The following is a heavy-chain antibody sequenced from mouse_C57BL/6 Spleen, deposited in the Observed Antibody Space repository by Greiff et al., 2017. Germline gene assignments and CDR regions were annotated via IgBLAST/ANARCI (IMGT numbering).Heavy chain of an antibody. D-gene: IGHD1-1*01. CDR1: GYTFTSYW. CDR2: IDPSDSET. Sequence: VQLQQPGAELVRPGSSVKLSCKASGYTFTSYWMHWVKQRPIQGLEWIGNIDPSDSETHYNQKFKDKATLTVDKSSSTAYMQLSSLTSEDSAVYYCARAVVEGAFDYWGQGTTLTVSS. V-gene: IGHV1-52*01. J-gene: IGHJ2*01. CDR3: ARAVVEGAFDY.